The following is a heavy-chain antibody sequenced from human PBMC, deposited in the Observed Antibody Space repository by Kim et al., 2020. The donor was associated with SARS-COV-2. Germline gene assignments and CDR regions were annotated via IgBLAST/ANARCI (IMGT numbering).Heavy chain of an antibody. CDR2: IYTDGST. Sequence: GGSLRLSCAASDFSVTTYDMSWVRQAPGKGLDWVSVIYTDGSTYYAGSVRGRFTISRDSSKNTVYLQMSSLGAEDTAVYYCARDWGAFGHWGQGILVTV. J-gene: IGHJ4*02. D-gene: IGHD3-3*02. CDR1: DFSVTTYD. CDR3: ARDWGAFGH. V-gene: IGHV3-53*01.